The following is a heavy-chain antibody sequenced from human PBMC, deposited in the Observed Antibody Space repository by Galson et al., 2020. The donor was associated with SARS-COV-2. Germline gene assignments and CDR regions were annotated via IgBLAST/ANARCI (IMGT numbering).Heavy chain of an antibody. CDR2: IGPGGGTT. CDR1: DFTFSTYT. D-gene: IGHD3-22*01. J-gene: IGHJ3*02. V-gene: IGHV3-23*01. CDR3: AKDRGYYSGIDAFDI. Sequence: GGSLRFSCAASDFTFSTYTMSWVRQAPGKGLEWVSAIGPGGGTTHYADSVRGRFTISRDNSKTTLYLQMNSLRAEDTAVYYCAKDRGYYSGIDAFDIWGQGTVVTVSS.